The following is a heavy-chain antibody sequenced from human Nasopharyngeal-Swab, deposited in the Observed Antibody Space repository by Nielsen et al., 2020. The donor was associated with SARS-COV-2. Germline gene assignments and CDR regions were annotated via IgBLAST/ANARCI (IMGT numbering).Heavy chain of an antibody. CDR3: VTYSVDTTMFEY. CDR2: ISPDGGRS. Sequence: GGFLRLSCTASGVNFRTYHMHWVRQAPGKGLVWVSNISPDGGRSDYADSVKGRFTISRDNAKHMVYLQMTSLRADDTAVYYCVTYSVDTTMFEYWGQGTLVTVSS. V-gene: IGHV3-74*01. D-gene: IGHD5-18*01. CDR1: GVNFRTYH. J-gene: IGHJ4*02.